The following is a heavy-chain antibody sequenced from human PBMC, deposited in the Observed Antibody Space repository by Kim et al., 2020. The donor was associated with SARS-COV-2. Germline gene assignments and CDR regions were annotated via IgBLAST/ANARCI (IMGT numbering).Heavy chain of an antibody. CDR3: ARDYYDSSGYYVASLYYYYYYGMDV. CDR1: GFTFSSYS. CDR2: ISSSSSTI. V-gene: IGHV3-48*02. J-gene: IGHJ6*02. Sequence: GGSLRLSCAASGFTFSSYSMNWVRQAPGKGLEWVSYISSSSSTIYYADSVKGRFTISRDNAKNSLYLQMNSLRDEDTAVYYCARDYYDSSGYYVASLYYYYYYGMDVWGQGTTVTVSS. D-gene: IGHD3-22*01.